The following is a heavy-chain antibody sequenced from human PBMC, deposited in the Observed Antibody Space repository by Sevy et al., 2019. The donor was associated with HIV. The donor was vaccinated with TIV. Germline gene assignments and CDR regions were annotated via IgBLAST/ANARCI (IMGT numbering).Heavy chain of an antibody. CDR2: ISGLSNYI. D-gene: IGHD1-7*01. J-gene: IGHJ4*02. Sequence: GGSLRLSCVASGFTFNSYSINWVRQAPGKGLEWVSYISGLSNYIYYADSLKGRFTISRDNAKDSVYLQMNSLRVEDTAVYYCARGENWNYAEYWGQGILVTVSS. V-gene: IGHV3-21*01. CDR1: GFTFNSYS. CDR3: ARGENWNYAEY.